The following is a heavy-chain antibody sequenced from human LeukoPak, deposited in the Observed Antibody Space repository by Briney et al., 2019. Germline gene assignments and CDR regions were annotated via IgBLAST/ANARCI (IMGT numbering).Heavy chain of an antibody. CDR1: GGSFSGYY. CDR2: FDNSGST. J-gene: IGHJ4*02. Sequence: SETLSLTCAVYGGSFSGYYWSWIRQPPGKGLEWIGSFDNSGSTYYNPSLKSRVTISVDTSKNQFSLKLSSVTAADTAVYYCARDAVVPPAYWGQGTLATVSS. D-gene: IGHD2-15*01. V-gene: IGHV4-34*01. CDR3: ARDAVVPPAY.